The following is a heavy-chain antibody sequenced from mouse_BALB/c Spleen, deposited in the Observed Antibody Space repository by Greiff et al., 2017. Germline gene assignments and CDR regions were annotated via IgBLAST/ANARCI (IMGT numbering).Heavy chain of an antibody. J-gene: IGHJ4*01. CDR3: ARAAHGDYYAMDY. CDR2: IYPGDGDT. V-gene: IGHV1-82*01. CDR1: GYAFSSSW. D-gene: IGHD1-3*01. Sequence: QVQLQQSGPELVKPGASVKISCKASGYAFSSSWMNWVKQRPGQGLEWIGRIYPGDGDTNYNGKFKGKATLTADKSSSTAYMQLSSLTSVDSAVYFCARAAHGDYYAMDYWGQGTSVTVSS.